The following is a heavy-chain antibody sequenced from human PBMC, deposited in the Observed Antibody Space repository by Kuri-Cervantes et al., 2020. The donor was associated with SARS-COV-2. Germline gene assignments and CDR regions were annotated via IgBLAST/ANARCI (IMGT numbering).Heavy chain of an antibody. CDR1: GFTFSSYS. D-gene: IGHD1-26*01. CDR3: ARDYSGADY. J-gene: IGHJ4*02. V-gene: IGHV3-21*01. CDR2: ISNRGNYI. Sequence: LSLTCVASGFTFSSYSMHWVRQAPGKGLEWVSFISNRGNYIYYADSMKGRFTISRDNAKNSLYLQINSLRAEDTAVYYCARDYSGADYWGQGTLVTVSS.